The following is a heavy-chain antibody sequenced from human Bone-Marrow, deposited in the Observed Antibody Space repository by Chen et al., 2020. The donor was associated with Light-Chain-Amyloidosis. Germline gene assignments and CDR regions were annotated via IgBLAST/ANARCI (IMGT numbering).Heavy chain of an antibody. CDR1: GFTFSSYG. D-gene: IGHD6-19*01. CDR2: IRDDGSNK. J-gene: IGHJ6*03. V-gene: IGHV3-30*02. CDR3: AKDVDRRLGYYYYMDV. Sequence: QVQLVESGGGVVQPGGSLRLSCAASGFTFSSYGMHWVRQAPGKGLEWLSFIRDDGSNKYYADSVKGRFTISRDNSKNSLYLQMNSLRAEDTAVYYCAKDVDRRLGYYYYMDVWGKGTTVTVSS.